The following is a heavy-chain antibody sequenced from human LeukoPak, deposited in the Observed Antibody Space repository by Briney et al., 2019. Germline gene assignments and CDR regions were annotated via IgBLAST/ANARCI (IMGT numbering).Heavy chain of an antibody. CDR2: IYTSGST. V-gene: IGHV4-4*07. CDR3: ARVEADEDGQIYAFDI. Sequence: PSETLSLTCTVSGGSISSYYWSWIRQPAGKGLEWIGRIYTSGSTNYNPSLKSRVTMSVDTSKNQFSLKLSSVTAADTAVYYCARVEADEDGQIYAFDIWGQGTMVTVSS. CDR1: GGSISSYY. J-gene: IGHJ3*02. D-gene: IGHD5-24*01.